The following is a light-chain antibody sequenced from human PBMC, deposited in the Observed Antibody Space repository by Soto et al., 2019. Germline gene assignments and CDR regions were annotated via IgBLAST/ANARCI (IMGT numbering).Light chain of an antibody. CDR2: GAS. CDR1: RSVNSNY. CDR3: QQYISSPLT. Sequence: EIVMTQSPGTLSLSPGEGATLSCRASRSVNSNYLAWYQQKPGQAPSLLTYGASSRATDVPDRFSASVSGTDFALTISRLEPEDVAVYYCQQYISSPLTFGGGTKVEI. V-gene: IGKV3-20*01. J-gene: IGKJ4*01.